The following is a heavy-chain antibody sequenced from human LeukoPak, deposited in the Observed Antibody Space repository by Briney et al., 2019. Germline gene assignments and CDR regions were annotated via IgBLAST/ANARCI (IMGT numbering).Heavy chain of an antibody. Sequence: GGSLRLSCAASGFTFSSYSMNWVRQAPGKGLEWVSTIYSGGTTFHTDSVRGRFTISRDNSKNTLYLQMNSLRVEDTAVYYCARVIAARERAWFGELRLYYYSYIDVWGKGTTVTISS. V-gene: IGHV3-66*01. CDR2: IYSGGTT. CDR3: ARVIAARERAWFGELRLYYYSYIDV. D-gene: IGHD3-10*01. CDR1: GFTFSSYS. J-gene: IGHJ6*03.